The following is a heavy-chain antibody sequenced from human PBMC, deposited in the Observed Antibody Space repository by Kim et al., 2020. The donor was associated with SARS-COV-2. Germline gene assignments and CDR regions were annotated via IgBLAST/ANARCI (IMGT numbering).Heavy chain of an antibody. D-gene: IGHD3-10*01. J-gene: IGHJ4*02. Sequence: SGPTLVNPTPTLTLTCTFSGFSLSTSGVAVGWIRLPPGKALEWLALIYWDDDKRYSPSLKTRLTITKATSKNQVVLTMTNMAPVDTATYYCAHRAFVVQGFDYWGQGALVTVSS. CDR3: AHRAFVVQGFDY. CDR1: GFSLSTSGVA. V-gene: IGHV2-5*02. CDR2: IYWDDDK.